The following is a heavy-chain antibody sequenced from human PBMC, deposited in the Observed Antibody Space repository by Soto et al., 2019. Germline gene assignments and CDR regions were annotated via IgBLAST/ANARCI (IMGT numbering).Heavy chain of an antibody. J-gene: IGHJ4*02. V-gene: IGHV1-18*01. D-gene: IGHD2-21*01. CDR2: ISAYSGTT. CDR1: GYTFASYG. Sequence: ASVKVSCKASGYTFASYGISWVRQAPGQGLEWMGWISAYSGTTKFAQKFEGRVIMTTDTSTNTAYMELRSLRSDDTAVYYCARDRDCCCNDSPHPFAYWGQGTLVTVSS. CDR3: ARDRDCCCNDSPHPFAY.